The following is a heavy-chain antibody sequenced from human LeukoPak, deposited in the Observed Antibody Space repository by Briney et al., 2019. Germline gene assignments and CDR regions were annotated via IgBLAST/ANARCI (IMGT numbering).Heavy chain of an antibody. Sequence: GASVKVSCKASGYTFTSYGISWVRQAPGQGLEWMGWISAYNGNTNYAQKLQGRVTMTTDTSTSTAYMELRSLRSDDTAVYYCARDQTVTTSLDPYYYYGMDVWGQGTTVTVSS. J-gene: IGHJ6*02. CDR3: ARDQTVTTSLDPYYYYGMDV. CDR2: ISAYNGNT. D-gene: IGHD4-17*01. V-gene: IGHV1-18*01. CDR1: GYTFTSYG.